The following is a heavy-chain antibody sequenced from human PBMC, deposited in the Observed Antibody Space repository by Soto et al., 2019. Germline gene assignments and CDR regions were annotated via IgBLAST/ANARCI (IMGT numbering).Heavy chain of an antibody. CDR2: LIHGGIT. D-gene: IGHD3-16*01. V-gene: IGHV4-34*12. Sequence: SETLSLTCAIYGASLGGFHCTWLRQAPCKGLEWIGELIHGGITNYNPSLKSRVSFSLDTYKNQFSLHLMSVTAADTAVYYCGRIPLGYDYVRQTCRQVADSFDISGRAKIVTVSS. CDR1: GASLGGFH. CDR3: GRIPLGYDYVRQTCRQVADSFDI. J-gene: IGHJ3*02.